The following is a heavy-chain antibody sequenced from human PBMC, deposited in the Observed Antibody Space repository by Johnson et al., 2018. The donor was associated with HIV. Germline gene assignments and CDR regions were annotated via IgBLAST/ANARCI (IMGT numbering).Heavy chain of an antibody. Sequence: QVQLVESGGGVVQPGGSLRLSCAASGFTVSSYAMHWVRQAPGKGLEWVAVISYDGSNKYYADSVKGRFTISRDNSKNTLYLQMNSLRAEDTAVYYCARDPVIFRGGSYYGDRAVDIWGQGTMVTVSS. D-gene: IGHD1-26*01. V-gene: IGHV3-30*04. CDR2: ISYDGSNK. J-gene: IGHJ3*02. CDR3: ARDPVIFRGGSYYGDRAVDI. CDR1: GFTVSSYA.